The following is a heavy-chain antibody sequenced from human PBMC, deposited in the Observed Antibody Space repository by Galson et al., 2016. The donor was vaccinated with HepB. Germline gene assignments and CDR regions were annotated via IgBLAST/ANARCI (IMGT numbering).Heavy chain of an antibody. V-gene: IGHV4-59*01. Sequence: SETLSLTCSVSGGSLRTNYWSWLRQSPGKGLEWIGYIYYSGSTDYNPSLNSRVSISLDTSKNQIYLRLTSVTAADTAVYYCATSPLMVAPPGPWFDPWGQGTLVIVSS. J-gene: IGHJ5*02. CDR1: GGSLRTNY. D-gene: IGHD2-15*01. CDR2: IYYSGST. CDR3: ATSPLMVAPPGPWFDP.